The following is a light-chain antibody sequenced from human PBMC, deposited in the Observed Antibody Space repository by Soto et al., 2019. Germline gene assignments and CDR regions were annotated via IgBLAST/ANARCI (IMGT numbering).Light chain of an antibody. CDR1: SSDVGGYNY. CDR2: EVS. J-gene: IGLJ2*01. CDR3: SSYTSSSTVV. V-gene: IGLV2-14*01. Sequence: QSALTQPASVSGSPGQSITISCTGTSSDVGGYNYVSWYQQHPGKAPKLMLYEVSNRQSGVSNLFSGSKSGHTASLTISGLQAEDEADYYCSSYTSSSTVVFGGGTKLTVL.